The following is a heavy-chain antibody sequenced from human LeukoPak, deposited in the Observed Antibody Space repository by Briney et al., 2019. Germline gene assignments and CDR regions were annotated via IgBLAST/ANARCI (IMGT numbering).Heavy chain of an antibody. CDR1: GYTFTGYH. CDR3: ASEDHTAMVFDY. J-gene: IGHJ4*02. V-gene: IGHV1-2*02. CDR2: INPNSGGT. Sequence: ASVKVSCKASGYTFTGYHMHWVRQAPGQGLEWMGWINPNSGGTNYAQKFQGRVTMTRDTSISTAYMELSRLRSDDTAVYYCASEDHTAMVFDYWGQGTLVTVSS. D-gene: IGHD5-18*01.